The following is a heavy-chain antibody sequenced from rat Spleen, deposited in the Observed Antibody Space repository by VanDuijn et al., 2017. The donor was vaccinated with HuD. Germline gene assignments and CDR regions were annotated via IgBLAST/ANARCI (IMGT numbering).Heavy chain of an antibody. V-gene: IGHV5-25*01. J-gene: IGHJ2*01. Sequence: EVQLVESGGGLVQPGRSLKLSCAASGFTFSNYDMAWVRQAPAKGLEWVATISPSGGTTYYRDSVKGRFTVSRDNAKTTLYLQMDSLRSEDTATYYCARGDYGGYNWGQGVMVTVSS. D-gene: IGHD1-11*01. CDR1: GFTFSNYD. CDR3: ARGDYGGYN. CDR2: ISPSGGTT.